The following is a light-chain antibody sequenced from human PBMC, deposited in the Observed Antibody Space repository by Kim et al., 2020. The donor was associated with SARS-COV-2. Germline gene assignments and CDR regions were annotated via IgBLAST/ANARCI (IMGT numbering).Light chain of an antibody. CDR1: NIGSKN. CDR3: QVWDSSTAHYV. Sequence: SYELTQPLSVSVALGQTARITCGGNNIGSKNVHWYQQKPGQAPVLVIYGDSNRPSGIPERFSGSNSGNTATLTISRVQAGDEADYYCQVWDSSTAHYVFG. J-gene: IGLJ1*01. V-gene: IGLV3-9*01. CDR2: GDS.